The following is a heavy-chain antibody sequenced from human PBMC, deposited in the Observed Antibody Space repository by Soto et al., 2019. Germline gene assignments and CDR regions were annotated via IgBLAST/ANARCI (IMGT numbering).Heavy chain of an antibody. D-gene: IGHD3-22*01. V-gene: IGHV1-46*01. CDR1: GYTFTSYY. Sequence: ASVKVSCKASGYTFTSYYMHWVRHAPGQGLEWMGIINPSGGSTRYAQKFQGRVTMTRDTSTSTVYMELSSLRSEDTAVYYCARDVVYCYDSSCYYSSCMDVWVHGTTVTVSS. CDR3: ARDVVYCYDSSCYYSSCMDV. CDR2: INPSGGST. J-gene: IGHJ6*02.